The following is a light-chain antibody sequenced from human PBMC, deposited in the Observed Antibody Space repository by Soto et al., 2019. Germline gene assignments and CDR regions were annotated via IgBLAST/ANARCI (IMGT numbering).Light chain of an antibody. CDR2: GAS. Sequence: IVLTQSPSTLSLSPGERATLSCRASQTVASNHLAWYQQKPGQPPRLLIFGASRRAIGVPDRFSGSGSGTDFTLTISRLEPEDFAVYYCQQYGTSSTFGGGTKVES. CDR1: QTVASNH. V-gene: IGKV3-20*01. J-gene: IGKJ4*01. CDR3: QQYGTSST.